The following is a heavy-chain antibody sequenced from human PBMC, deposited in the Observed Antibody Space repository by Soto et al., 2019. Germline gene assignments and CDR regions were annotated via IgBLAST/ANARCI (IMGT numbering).Heavy chain of an antibody. CDR2: IKSKTDGGTT. D-gene: IGHD5-12*01. Sequence: EVQLVESGGGLVKPGGSLRLSCAASGFTFSNAWMSWVRQAPGKGLEWVGRIKSKTDGGTTDYAAPVKGRFTISRDDSKNTLYLQMNSLKTEDTAVYYCTTGYSGYDYGYFDYWGQGTLVTVSS. CDR1: GFTFSNAW. J-gene: IGHJ4*02. V-gene: IGHV3-15*01. CDR3: TTGYSGYDYGYFDY.